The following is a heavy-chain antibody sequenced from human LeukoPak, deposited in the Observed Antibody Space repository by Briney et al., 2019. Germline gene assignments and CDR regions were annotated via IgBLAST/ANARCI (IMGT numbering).Heavy chain of an antibody. Sequence: GGSLKLSCAASGFTFSGSTMHWVHQASGKGLEWIGRIRSKANSYATAYAASVKGRFTISRDDAKNTAYLQMDSLKTEDTAVYYCTSPQADSGATYFRHWGQGTLVTVSS. CDR3: TSPQADSGATYFRH. CDR2: IRSKANSYAT. CDR1: GFTFSGST. J-gene: IGHJ1*01. V-gene: IGHV3-73*01. D-gene: IGHD6-19*01.